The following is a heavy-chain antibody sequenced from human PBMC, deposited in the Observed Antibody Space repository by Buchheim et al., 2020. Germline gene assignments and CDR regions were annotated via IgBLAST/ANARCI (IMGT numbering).Heavy chain of an antibody. V-gene: IGHV3-7*01. Sequence: VQLVESGGGLVQPGRSLRLSCAASGFTFSSYCMSWVRQAPGKGLEWVANIKQDGSEKYYVDSVKGRFTISRDNSKNSLYLQMNSLRAEDTAVYYCARGRNRYSGYTSCDYWGQGTL. CDR1: GFTFSSYC. CDR3: ARGRNRYSGYTSCDY. D-gene: IGHD5-12*01. J-gene: IGHJ4*02. CDR2: IKQDGSEK.